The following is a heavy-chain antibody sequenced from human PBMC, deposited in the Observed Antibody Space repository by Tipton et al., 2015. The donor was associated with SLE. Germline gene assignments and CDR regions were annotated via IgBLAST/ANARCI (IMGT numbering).Heavy chain of an antibody. J-gene: IGHJ4*02. Sequence: SLRLSCAASGFTFSSYAMSWVRQAPGKGLEWVSAISGSGGSTYYADSVKGRFTISRDNSKNTLYLQMNSLRAEDTAVYYCAIKEGQTAAPHYWGQGTLVTVSS. CDR1: GFTFSSYA. CDR2: ISGSGGST. CDR3: AIKEGQTAAPHY. V-gene: IGHV3-23*01. D-gene: IGHD6-13*01.